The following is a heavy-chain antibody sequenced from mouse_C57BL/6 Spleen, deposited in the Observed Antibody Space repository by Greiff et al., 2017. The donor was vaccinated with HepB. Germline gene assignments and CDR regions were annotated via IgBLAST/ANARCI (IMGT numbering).Heavy chain of an antibody. CDR2: IYPGDGDT. V-gene: IGHV1-82*01. CDR1: GYAFSSSW. CDR3: ARFTTVVGGYFDY. D-gene: IGHD1-1*01. Sequence: VQGVESGPELVKPGASVKISCKASGYAFSSSWMNWVKQRPGKGLEWIGRIYPGDGDTNYNGKFKGKATLTADKSSSTAYMQLSSLTSEDSAVYFCARFTTVVGGYFDYWGQGTTLTVSS. J-gene: IGHJ2*01.